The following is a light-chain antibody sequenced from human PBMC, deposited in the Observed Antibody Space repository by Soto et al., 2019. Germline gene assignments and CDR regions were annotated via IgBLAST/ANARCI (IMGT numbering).Light chain of an antibody. Sequence: QSVLTHPPSASGTPGQRVTISCSGSSSNIGSNNVNWYQQLPGTAPKLLVYSSNQRPSGVPDRFSGSKSGTSASLAIIGLQSEDEDDYYCAAWDNSLNGVLFGGGTKLTVL. CDR3: AAWDNSLNGVL. CDR2: SSN. J-gene: IGLJ2*01. V-gene: IGLV1-44*01. CDR1: SSNIGSNN.